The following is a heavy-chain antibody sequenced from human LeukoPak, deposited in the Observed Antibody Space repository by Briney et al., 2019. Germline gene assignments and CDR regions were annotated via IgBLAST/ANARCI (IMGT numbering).Heavy chain of an antibody. Sequence: PSETLSLTCAVYGGSFSGYYWSWIRQPPGKGLEWIGEINHSGSTNYNPSLKSRVTISVDTSENQFSLKLSSVTAADTAVYYCARGDGNYVWGRYRSHPYYFDYWGQGTLVTVSS. CDR1: GGSFSGYY. CDR2: INHSGST. V-gene: IGHV4-34*01. J-gene: IGHJ4*02. D-gene: IGHD3-16*02. CDR3: ARGDGNYVWGRYRSHPYYFDY.